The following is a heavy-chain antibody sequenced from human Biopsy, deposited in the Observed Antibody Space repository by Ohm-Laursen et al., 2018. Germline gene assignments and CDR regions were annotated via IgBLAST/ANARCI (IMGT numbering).Heavy chain of an antibody. J-gene: IGHJ6*02. CDR1: GGSFTGHY. V-gene: IGHV4-4*07. Sequence: SETLSLTCTVSGGSFTGHYWTWIRQPPGKGLEWIGRIYSSGGTKHNPSLKSRVSMSVDTSKNQLSLTLRSVTAADTAVYYCARDLPSSYYYAMDVWGQGTTVTVSS. CDR3: ARDLPSSYYYAMDV. CDR2: IYSSGGT.